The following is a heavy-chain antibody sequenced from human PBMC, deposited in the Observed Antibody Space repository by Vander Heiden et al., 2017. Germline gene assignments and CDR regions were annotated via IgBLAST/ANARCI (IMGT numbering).Heavy chain of an antibody. J-gene: IGHJ5*02. CDR3: ARGPGGSYYETNWFDP. CDR2: MNPNSGNT. Sequence: QVQLVQSGAEVKKPGASVKVSCKASGYTFTSYDITWVRQATGQGLEWMGWMNPNSGNTGYAQKFQGRVTMTRNTSISTAYMELSSLRSEDTAVYYCARGPGGSYYETNWFDPWGQGTLVTVSS. V-gene: IGHV1-8*01. D-gene: IGHD1-26*01. CDR1: GYTFTSYD.